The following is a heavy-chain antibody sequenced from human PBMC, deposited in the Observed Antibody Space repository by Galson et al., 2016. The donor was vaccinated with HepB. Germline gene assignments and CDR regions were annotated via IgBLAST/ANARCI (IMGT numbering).Heavy chain of an antibody. CDR2: IRGRGTGT. D-gene: IGHD6-19*01. J-gene: IGHJ3*02. Sequence: SLRLSCAASGSSIRTYSMKWVRQDPGKGLESAPAIRGRGTGTRSTDSATGRLTIPRDKSENTLYLKMNSLRAEDAAVYYGAKISLVGYNCGWGGSFGIWGRGTMVTVSS. CDR3: AKISLVGYNCGWGGSFGI. V-gene: IGHV3-23*01. CDR1: GSSIRTYS.